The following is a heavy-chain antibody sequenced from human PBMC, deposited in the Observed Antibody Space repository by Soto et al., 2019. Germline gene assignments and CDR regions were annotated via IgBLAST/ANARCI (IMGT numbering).Heavy chain of an antibody. CDR3: ARWSAIVGGAEALDV. J-gene: IGHJ3*01. V-gene: IGHV1-18*01. CDR2: LSAYNGDT. CDR1: GYTFINYG. Sequence: QVQLVQSGAEVKKPGASVRVPCKTSGYTFINYGITWVRQAPGQGLEWMGWLSAYNGDTSSSEKLQDRFTMTTDTSTNTVYMDLRSLTSDDTAVYYCARWSAIVGGAEALDVWGQGTMVIVSS. D-gene: IGHD1-26*01.